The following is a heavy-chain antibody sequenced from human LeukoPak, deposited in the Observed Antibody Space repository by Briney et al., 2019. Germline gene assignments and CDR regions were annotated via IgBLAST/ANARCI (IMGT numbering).Heavy chain of an antibody. CDR3: ARYRSSSPFDY. CDR2: ISSSSSTI. CDR1: GFTFSSYS. Sequence: GGSLRLSCAASGFTFSSYSMNWVRQAPGKGLEWVSYISSSSSTIHYADSVKGRFTISRDNAKNSLYLQMNSLRAEDTAVYYCARYRSSSPFDYWGQGTLVTVSS. D-gene: IGHD6-13*01. V-gene: IGHV3-48*04. J-gene: IGHJ4*02.